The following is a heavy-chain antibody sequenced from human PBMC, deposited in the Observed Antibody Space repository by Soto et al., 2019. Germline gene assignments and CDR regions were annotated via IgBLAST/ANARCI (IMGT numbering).Heavy chain of an antibody. Sequence: SFSGYYWSWIRQPPGKGLEWIGEINHSGSTNYNPSLKSRVTISVDTSKNQFSLKLSSVTAADTAVYYCARGVGSSRLYYYYGMDVWGQGTTVTVSS. CDR3: ARGVGSSRLYYYYGMDV. CDR1: SFSGYY. J-gene: IGHJ6*02. V-gene: IGHV4-34*01. CDR2: INHSGST. D-gene: IGHD6-13*01.